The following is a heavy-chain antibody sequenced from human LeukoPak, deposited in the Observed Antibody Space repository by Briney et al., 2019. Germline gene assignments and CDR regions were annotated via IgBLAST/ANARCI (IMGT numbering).Heavy chain of an antibody. CDR3: AKRPPVDSVWGLHYFDF. CDR1: GFAFGTYG. Sequence: PGGSLRLSCAASGFAFGTYGMAWVRQAPGKGLEWVSGISENGAYTYYADSVKGRFTISRDNSKNTLYLQMNSLRAEDTAVYYCAKRPPVDSVWGLHYFDFWGQGNLVTVSS. J-gene: IGHJ4*02. V-gene: IGHV3-23*01. CDR2: ISENGAYT. D-gene: IGHD2-21*01.